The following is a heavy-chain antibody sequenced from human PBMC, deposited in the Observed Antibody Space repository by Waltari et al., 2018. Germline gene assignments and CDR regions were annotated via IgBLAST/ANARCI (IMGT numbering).Heavy chain of an antibody. Sequence: QVQLQESGPGLVKPSQTLSLTCTVSGGSISSGSYYWSWLRQPAGKGLEWIGYIYTSGSTNYNPSLKSRVTISVDTSKNQFSLKLSSVTAADTAVYYCASRLGYCSGGSCYGMDVWGQGTTVTVSS. CDR3: ASRLGYCSGGSCYGMDV. J-gene: IGHJ6*02. CDR1: GGSISSGSYY. V-gene: IGHV4-61*09. CDR2: IYTSGST. D-gene: IGHD2-15*01.